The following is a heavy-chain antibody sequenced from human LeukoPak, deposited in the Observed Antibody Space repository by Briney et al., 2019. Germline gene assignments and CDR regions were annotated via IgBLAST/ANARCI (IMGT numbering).Heavy chain of an antibody. V-gene: IGHV4-38-2*02. Sequence: SETLSLTCTVSGYSISSGYYWGWIRQPLGKGLEWIGSIYHSGSTYYNPSLKSRVTISVDTSKNQFSLKLSSVTAADTAVYYCASRGTKYYFDYWGQGTLVTVSS. CDR1: GYSISSGYY. CDR3: ASRGTKYYFDY. CDR2: IYHSGST. J-gene: IGHJ4*02. D-gene: IGHD1-7*01.